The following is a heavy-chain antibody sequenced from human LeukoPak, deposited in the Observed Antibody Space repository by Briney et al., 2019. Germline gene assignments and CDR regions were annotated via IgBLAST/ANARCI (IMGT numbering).Heavy chain of an antibody. V-gene: IGHV1-2*02. CDR1: GYSFTDYY. CDR3: ARADRLDGGPYLIGP. J-gene: IGHJ5*02. D-gene: IGHD2-21*01. CDR2: INPNSGGT. Sequence: ASVKVSCKTSGYSFTDYYMHWVRHAPGQGLEWMGWINPNSGGTSSAQKFQGRVTMTRDTSITTVYMEVSWLTSDDTAIYYCARADRLDGGPYLIGPWGQGTMVTVFS.